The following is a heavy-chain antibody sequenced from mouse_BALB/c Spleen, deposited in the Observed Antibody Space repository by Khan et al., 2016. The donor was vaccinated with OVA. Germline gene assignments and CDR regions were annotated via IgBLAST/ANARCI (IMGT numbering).Heavy chain of an antibody. CDR2: ILPGSGNT. CDR3: ARGSYGPY. D-gene: IGHD2-10*02. V-gene: IGHV1-9*01. Sequence: QVQLLQSGAELMKPGASVRLSCKATDYTFNTYWIQWIKQRPGYGLEWIGEILPGSGNTNSNEKFKDKATFTADRYSNPAYMQLSSLTSEDYAVCYCARGSYGPYWGQGALVTVSA. CDR1: DYTFNTYW. J-gene: IGHJ3*01.